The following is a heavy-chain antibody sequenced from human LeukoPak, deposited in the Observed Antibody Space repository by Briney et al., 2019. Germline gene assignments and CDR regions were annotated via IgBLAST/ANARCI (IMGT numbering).Heavy chain of an antibody. CDR1: GYTLTELS. Sequence: ASVKVSCKVSGYTLTELSMHWVRQAPGKGLEWMGGFDPEDGETIYAQKFQGRVTMTEDTSTDTAYMELSSLRSEDTAVYYCARAVAVAGHDAFDIWGQGTMVTVSS. CDR3: ARAVAVAGHDAFDI. CDR2: FDPEDGET. D-gene: IGHD6-19*01. V-gene: IGHV1-24*01. J-gene: IGHJ3*02.